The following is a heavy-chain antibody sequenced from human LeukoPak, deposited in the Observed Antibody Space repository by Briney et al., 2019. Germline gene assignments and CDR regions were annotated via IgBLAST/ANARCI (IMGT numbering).Heavy chain of an antibody. CDR3: ARVRYYGSGSSLPGHFDY. CDR2: IYTSGST. V-gene: IGHV4-4*07. Sequence: PSETLSLTCTVSGGSISSYYWTWIRQPAGKGLEWIGRIYTSGSTNYNPSLRSRVTMSVDTSKNQFSLKLSSVTAADTAVYYCARVRYYGSGSSLPGHFDYWGQGTLVTVSS. CDR1: GGSISSYY. J-gene: IGHJ4*02. D-gene: IGHD3-10*01.